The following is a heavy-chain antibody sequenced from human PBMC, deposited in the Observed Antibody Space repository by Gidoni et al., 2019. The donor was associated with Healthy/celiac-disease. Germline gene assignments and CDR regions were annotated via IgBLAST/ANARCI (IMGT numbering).Heavy chain of an antibody. Sequence: QVQLVQPGAEAKKPGASVKVSSKASGYTFTSYDINWVRQATGQGLEWMGWMNPNSGNTGYAQKFQGRVTMTRNTSISTAYMELSSLRSEDTAVYYCARVYSGYEEEFDYWGQGTLVTVSS. CDR1: GYTFTSYD. D-gene: IGHD5-12*01. CDR2: MNPNSGNT. V-gene: IGHV1-8*01. CDR3: ARVYSGYEEEFDY. J-gene: IGHJ4*02.